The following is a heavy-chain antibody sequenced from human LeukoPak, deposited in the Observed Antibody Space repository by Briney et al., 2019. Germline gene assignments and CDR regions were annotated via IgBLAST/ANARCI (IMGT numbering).Heavy chain of an antibody. V-gene: IGHV4-59*01. CDR2: IYFSGST. J-gene: IGHJ6*02. D-gene: IGHD4-11*01. CDR3: ARVGGSNFYNYGMDV. Sequence: SETLSLTCTVSGGSISSYYWSWIRQPPGKGLEWIGYIYFSGSTNYNPSLKRRVTMSVVTSKNQFSLRLTSVTAADTATYYCARVGGSNFYNYGMDVWGQGTTVIVSS. CDR1: GGSISSYY.